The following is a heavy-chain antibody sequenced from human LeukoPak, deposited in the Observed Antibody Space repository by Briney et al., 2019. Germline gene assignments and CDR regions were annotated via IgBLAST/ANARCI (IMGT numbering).Heavy chain of an antibody. V-gene: IGHV3-66*01. CDR3: ARGNSAWIQLWSFDY. CDR1: GFTVSSNY. D-gene: IGHD5-18*01. J-gene: IGHJ4*02. Sequence: GGSLRLSCAASGFTVSSNYMSWVRQAPGKGLEWVSVIYSGGSTYYADSVKGRFTISRDNSKNTLYLQMNSLRAEDTAVYYCARGNSAWIQLWSFDYWGQGTLVTVSS. CDR2: IYSGGST.